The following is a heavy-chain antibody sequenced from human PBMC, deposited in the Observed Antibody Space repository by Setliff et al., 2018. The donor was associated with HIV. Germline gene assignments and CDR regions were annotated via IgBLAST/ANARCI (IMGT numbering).Heavy chain of an antibody. CDR1: GFTFTSSA. CDR2: IVVGIGNT. CDR3: AALDIVATRASYYFDY. V-gene: IGHV1-58*02. J-gene: IGHJ4*02. Sequence: ASVKVSCKASGFTFTSSAMQWVRQARGQRLEWIGWIVVGIGNTNYAQKFQERVNITRDMSTSTAYMELSSLRSEDTAVYYFAALDIVATRASYYFDYWGQGTLVTVSS. D-gene: IGHD5-12*01.